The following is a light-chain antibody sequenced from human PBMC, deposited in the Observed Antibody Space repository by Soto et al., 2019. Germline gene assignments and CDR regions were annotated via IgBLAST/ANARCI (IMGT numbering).Light chain of an antibody. CDR1: SSDVGNYNR. CDR3: ISYTSSSTGV. Sequence: QSALTQPPSVSGSPGQSVTISCTGTSSDVGNYNRVSWYQQPPGTAPKLMIYEVTNRPSGVPDRFSGSKSGNTASLTISGLQAEDEADYYCISYTSSSTGVFGGGTQLTVL. V-gene: IGLV2-18*02. CDR2: EVT. J-gene: IGLJ2*01.